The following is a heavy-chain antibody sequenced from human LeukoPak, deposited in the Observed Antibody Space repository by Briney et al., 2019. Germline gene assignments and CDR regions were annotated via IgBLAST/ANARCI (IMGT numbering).Heavy chain of an antibody. CDR3: AGQLGIRTGGFDY. Sequence: ASVKVSCKASGYTFTSYDINWVRQATGQGLEWMGWMNPNSGNTGYAQKFQGRVTMTRNTSISTAYMELSSLGSEDTAVYYCAGQLGIRTGGFDYWGQGTLVTVSS. V-gene: IGHV1-8*01. J-gene: IGHJ4*02. CDR2: MNPNSGNT. D-gene: IGHD7-27*01. CDR1: GYTFTSYD.